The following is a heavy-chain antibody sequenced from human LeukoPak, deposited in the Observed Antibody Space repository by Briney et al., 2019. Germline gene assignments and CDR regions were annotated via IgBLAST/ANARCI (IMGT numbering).Heavy chain of an antibody. CDR2: IFYSGTT. J-gene: IGHJ4*02. D-gene: IGHD6-19*01. CDR1: GGSISSINW. Sequence: SETLSLTCAVSGGSISSINWWSWVRQPPGKGLEWIGKIFYSGTTDYNPSVKSRVTMSIDKSKNQFSLELRSVTAADTAVYYCAGLIGYASGWYLDFWGQGALVTVSS. CDR3: AGLIGYASGWYLDF. V-gene: IGHV4-4*02.